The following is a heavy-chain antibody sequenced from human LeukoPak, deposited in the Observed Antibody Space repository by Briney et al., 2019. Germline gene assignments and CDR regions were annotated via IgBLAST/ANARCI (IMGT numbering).Heavy chain of an antibody. CDR1: ALTLTTTA. Sequence: GRSLTPACAPSALTLTTTAISSASQPRRKWLGWVSFISGDNPGTYRADSVKGRFTISRDSSKNTLHLQMNSLRAEDTAIYYCAKASLGHCSGAFCYHFDYWGQGTLVTVSS. D-gene: IGHD2-15*01. J-gene: IGHJ4*02. CDR3: AKASLGHCSGAFCYHFDY. CDR2: ISGDNPGT. V-gene: IGHV3-23*01.